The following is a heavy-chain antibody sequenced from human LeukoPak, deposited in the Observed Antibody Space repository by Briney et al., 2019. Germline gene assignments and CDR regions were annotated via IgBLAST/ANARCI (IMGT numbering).Heavy chain of an antibody. CDR1: GGSISSSSYY. J-gene: IGHJ3*02. D-gene: IGHD3-9*01. Sequence: SETLFLTCTVSGGSISSSSYYWGWIRQPPGKGLEWIGSIYYSGSTYYNPSLKSRVTISVDTSKNQFSLKLSSVTAADTAVYYCASSHFDWLPDAFDIWGQGTMVTVSS. CDR3: ASSHFDWLPDAFDI. V-gene: IGHV4-39*01. CDR2: IYYSGST.